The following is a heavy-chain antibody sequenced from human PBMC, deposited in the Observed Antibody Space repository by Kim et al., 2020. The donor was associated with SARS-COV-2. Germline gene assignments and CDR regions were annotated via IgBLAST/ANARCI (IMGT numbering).Heavy chain of an antibody. V-gene: IGHV3-30*02. D-gene: IGHD6-13*01. Sequence: AASVKGRFTISRNYSKNPLYLQMNSLRAEDTAVYYCAKDMSDGYSSSWSDYWGQGTLVTVSS. J-gene: IGHJ4*02. CDR3: AKDMSDGYSSSWSDY.